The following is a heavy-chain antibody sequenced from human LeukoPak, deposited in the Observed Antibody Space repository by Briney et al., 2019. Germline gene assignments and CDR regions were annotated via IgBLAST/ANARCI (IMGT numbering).Heavy chain of an antibody. Sequence: SETLSLTCTVSGGSINSYYWNWIRQPPGKGLEWIGYIYYSGSTNYNPSLKSRVTMSVDTSKNQFSLKLSSVTAADTAVYYCAREEVLRYFDWGQGTLVTVSS. J-gene: IGHJ4*02. CDR2: IYYSGST. D-gene: IGHD3-9*01. CDR3: AREEVLRYFD. V-gene: IGHV4-59*12. CDR1: GGSINSYY.